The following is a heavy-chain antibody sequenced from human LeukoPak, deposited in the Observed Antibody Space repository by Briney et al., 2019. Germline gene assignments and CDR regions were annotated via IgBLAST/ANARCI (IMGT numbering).Heavy chain of an antibody. Sequence: PGRSLRLSCAASGFTFTTYGMHWVRQAPGKGLEWVSAISGSGGSTYYADSVKGRFTISRDNSKNTLYLQMNSLRAEDTAVYYCAKAVGATKFGFDYWGQGTLVTVSS. V-gene: IGHV3-23*01. CDR2: ISGSGGST. J-gene: IGHJ4*02. CDR3: AKAVGATKFGFDY. D-gene: IGHD1-26*01. CDR1: GFTFTTYG.